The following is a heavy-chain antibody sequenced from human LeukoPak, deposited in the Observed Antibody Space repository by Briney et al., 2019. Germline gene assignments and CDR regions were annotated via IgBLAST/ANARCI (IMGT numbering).Heavy chain of an antibody. D-gene: IGHD3-9*01. V-gene: IGHV1-18*01. Sequence: ASVKVSCKSSGYTFTSYGISWVRQAPGQGLEWMGWISAYNGNTNYAQKLQGRVTMTTDTSTRTAYMGLRRLRSEDTAVYYCARVPLYDILTGPDPRLYYFDYWGQGTLVTVSS. CDR2: ISAYNGNT. CDR1: GYTFTSYG. J-gene: IGHJ4*02. CDR3: ARVPLYDILTGPDPRLYYFDY.